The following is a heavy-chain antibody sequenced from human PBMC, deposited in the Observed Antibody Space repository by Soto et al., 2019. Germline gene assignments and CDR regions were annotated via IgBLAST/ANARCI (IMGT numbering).Heavy chain of an antibody. Sequence: PGGSLRLSCAASGFTFSSYGMHWVRQAPGKGLEWVSVICYNGSNKYYADSVKGRFTISRDNSKNTLYLQMNSLRAEDTAVYYCARGVTTAYYFDYWGQGTLVTVSS. CDR1: GFTFSSYG. D-gene: IGHD4-17*01. J-gene: IGHJ4*02. V-gene: IGHV3-33*01. CDR3: ARGVTTAYYFDY. CDR2: ICYNGSNK.